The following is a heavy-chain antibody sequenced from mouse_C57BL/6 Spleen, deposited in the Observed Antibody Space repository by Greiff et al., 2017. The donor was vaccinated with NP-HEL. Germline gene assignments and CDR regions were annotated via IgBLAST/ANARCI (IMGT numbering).Heavy chain of an antibody. CDR1: GFTFSDYG. V-gene: IGHV5-17*01. J-gene: IGHJ4*01. CDR2: ISSGSITI. CDR3: ARPGYYGSRTYAMDY. Sequence: EVMLVESGGGLVKPGGSLKLSCAASGFTFSDYGMHWVRQAPEKGLEWVAYISSGSITIYYADTVKGRFPISRDNAKNTLFLHMTSLRSDDTAMYYCARPGYYGSRTYAMDYWGQGTSVTVSS. D-gene: IGHD1-1*01.